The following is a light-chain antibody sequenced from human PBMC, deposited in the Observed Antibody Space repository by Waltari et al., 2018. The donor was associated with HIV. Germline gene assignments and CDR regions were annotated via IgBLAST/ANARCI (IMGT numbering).Light chain of an antibody. V-gene: IGLV2-8*01. J-gene: IGLJ3*02. CDR1: SSDVGAYNY. CDR3: NSRDRSGHWF. CDR2: DVT. Sequence: QSALTQPPSASGSPGQSVTISCTGTSSDVGAYNYVSWFQQHPGKAPNFMIYDVTKRPSGVPDRFSGSTSGNTASLTVSGLQAEDEADYYCNSRDRSGHWFFGGGTKVTVL.